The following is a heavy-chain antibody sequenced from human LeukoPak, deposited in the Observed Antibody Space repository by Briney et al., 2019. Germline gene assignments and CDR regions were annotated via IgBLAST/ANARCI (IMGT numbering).Heavy chain of an antibody. CDR3: AKDESVIPAAVLDY. CDR1: GFTFSSYA. CDR2: ISGSGGST. J-gene: IGHJ4*02. D-gene: IGHD6-13*01. V-gene: IGHV3-23*01. Sequence: PGGSLRLSCVASGFTFSSYAMSWVRQAPGKGLEWGSGISGSGGSTYYADSVKGRCTISRDNSKNTLYLQMNSLRAEDTAVYYCAKDESVIPAAVLDYWGQGTLVTVSS.